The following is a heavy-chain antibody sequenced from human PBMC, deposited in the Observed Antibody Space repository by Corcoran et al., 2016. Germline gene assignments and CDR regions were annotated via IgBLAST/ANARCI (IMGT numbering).Heavy chain of an antibody. D-gene: IGHD3-22*01. CDR3: ASGDSSGYYYYYDAFDI. CDR1: GYTFTGYY. Sequence: QVQLVQSGAEVKKPGASVKVSCKASGYTFTGYYMHWVRQAPGQGLEWMGWINPNSGGTNYAQKFQGRVTMTRDTSISTAYMELSRLRSDDTAVYYCASGDSSGYYYYYDAFDIWGQGTMVTGSS. CDR2: INPNSGGT. J-gene: IGHJ3*02. V-gene: IGHV1-2*02.